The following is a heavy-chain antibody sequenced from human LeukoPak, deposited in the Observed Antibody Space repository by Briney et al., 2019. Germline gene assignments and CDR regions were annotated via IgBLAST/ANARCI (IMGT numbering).Heavy chain of an antibody. Sequence: GGSLRLSCAASGFTFSSYGMHWVRQAPGKGLEWVAVIWYDGSNKYYVDSVKGRFTISRDNSKNTLYLQMNSLGADDTAVYYCARDSPYCGGDCYFDYWGQGTLVTVSS. D-gene: IGHD2-21*02. CDR2: IWYDGSNK. CDR3: ARDSPYCGGDCYFDY. CDR1: GFTFSSYG. V-gene: IGHV3-33*01. J-gene: IGHJ4*02.